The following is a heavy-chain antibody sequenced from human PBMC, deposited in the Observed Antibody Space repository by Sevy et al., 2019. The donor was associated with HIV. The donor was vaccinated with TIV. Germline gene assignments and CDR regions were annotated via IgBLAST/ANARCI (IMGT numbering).Heavy chain of an antibody. CDR2: LSFGCGQI. V-gene: IGHV3-23*01. J-gene: IGHJ4*02. Sequence: WGSLRLSCAASGFTLSKYSMSWVRQPPGKGLEWVSTLSFGCGQINYADSVKGRFTISRDNSKSSVYLQMNNLRPEDTAVYYCAREGCTKPHDYWGQGTLVTVSS. CDR1: GFTLSKYS. D-gene: IGHD2-8*01. CDR3: AREGCTKPHDY.